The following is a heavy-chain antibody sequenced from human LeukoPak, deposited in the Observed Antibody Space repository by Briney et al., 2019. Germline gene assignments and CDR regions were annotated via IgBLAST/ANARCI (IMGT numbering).Heavy chain of an antibody. Sequence: SETPSLTCAVSGGSISSGGYSWSWIRQPPGKGLEWIVYIYHSGSTYYNPSLKSRVTISVGRSKNQFSLKLSSVTAADTAVYYCARGGYYDSSGSIDYWGQGTLVTVSS. CDR2: IYHSGST. CDR3: ARGGYYDSSGSIDY. V-gene: IGHV4-30-2*01. CDR1: GGSISSGGYS. J-gene: IGHJ4*02. D-gene: IGHD3-22*01.